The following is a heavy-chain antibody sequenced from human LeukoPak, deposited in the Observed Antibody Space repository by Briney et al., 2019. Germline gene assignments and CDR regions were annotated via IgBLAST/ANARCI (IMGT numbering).Heavy chain of an antibody. D-gene: IGHD3-9*01. V-gene: IGHV5-51*01. CDR2: IYPGDSDT. CDR3: ARHYDILTGGSLLY. J-gene: IGHJ4*02. Sequence: GESLKISRKGSGSSFTDYWIGWVRQMPGKGLEWMGIIYPGDSDTRYSPSFQGQVTISADKSISAAYLQWSSLKASDTAMYYCARHYDILTGGSLLYWGQGTLVTVSS. CDR1: GSSFTDYW.